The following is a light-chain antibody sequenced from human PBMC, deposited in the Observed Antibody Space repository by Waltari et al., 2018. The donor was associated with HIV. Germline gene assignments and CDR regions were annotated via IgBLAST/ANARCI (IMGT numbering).Light chain of an antibody. CDR1: SYNIGNNF. CDR3: SAWDDKLTALV. CDR2: QND. V-gene: IGLV1-47*01. J-gene: IGLJ2*01. Sequence: QSVLNQPPSASGTPGQRVTISCSGNSYNIGNNFVSWYQQVPGMAPKLLIYQNDQRPSGVPDLFSGSKSGTSASLAISGLRSEDEADYYCSAWDDKLTALVFGGGTKLTDL.